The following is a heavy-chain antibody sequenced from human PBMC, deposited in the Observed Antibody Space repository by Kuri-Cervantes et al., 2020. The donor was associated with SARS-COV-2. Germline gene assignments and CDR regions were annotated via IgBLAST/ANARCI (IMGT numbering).Heavy chain of an antibody. CDR1: GFTFSSYA. V-gene: IGHV3-30-3*01. CDR2: ISYDGSNK. Sequence: GESLKISCAASGFTFSSYAMHWVRQAPGKGLEWVAVISYDGSNKYYADSVKGRFTISRDNSKNTLYLQMNSLRAEDTAVYYCARAAGEAITIFRVVILGAFDIWGQGTMVTVSS. CDR3: ARAAGEAITIFRVVILGAFDI. J-gene: IGHJ3*02. D-gene: IGHD3-3*01.